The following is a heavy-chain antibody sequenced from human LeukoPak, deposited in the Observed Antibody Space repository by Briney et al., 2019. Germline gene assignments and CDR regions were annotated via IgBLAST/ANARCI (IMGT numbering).Heavy chain of an antibody. J-gene: IGHJ6*02. D-gene: IGHD3-22*01. Sequence: SETLSLTCAVYGGSFSGYYWSWIRRPPGKGLEWIGEINHSGSTNYNPSLKSRVTISVDTSKNQFSLKLSSVTAADTAVYYCARVPASYRGYYYGPYYYYGMDVRGQGTTVTVSS. V-gene: IGHV4-34*01. CDR3: ARVPASYRGYYYGPYYYYGMDV. CDR2: INHSGST. CDR1: GGSFSGYY.